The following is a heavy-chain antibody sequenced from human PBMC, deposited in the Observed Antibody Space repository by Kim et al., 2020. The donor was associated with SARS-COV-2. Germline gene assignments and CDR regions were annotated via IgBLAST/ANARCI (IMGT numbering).Heavy chain of an antibody. CDR2: IYYSGST. V-gene: IGHV4-31*03. CDR1: GGSISSGGYY. D-gene: IGHD3-9*01. J-gene: IGHJ5*02. Sequence: SETLSLTCTVSGGSISSGGYYWSWIRQHPGKGLEWIGYIYYSGSTYYNPSLKSRVTISVDTSKNQFSLKLSSVTAADTAVYYCARVVSGFDILTGYWFDPWGQGTLVTVSS. CDR3: ARVVSGFDILTGYWFDP.